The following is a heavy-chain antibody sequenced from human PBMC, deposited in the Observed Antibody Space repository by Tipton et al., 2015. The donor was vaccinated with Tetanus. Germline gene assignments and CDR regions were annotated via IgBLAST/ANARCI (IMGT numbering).Heavy chain of an antibody. CDR3: ARSGGSGWEKYYFDY. D-gene: IGHD6-19*01. J-gene: IGHJ4*02. CDR2: INHSGST. CDR1: GGSFSGYY. Sequence: LVKPTETLSLTCAVYGGSFSGYYWSWIRQPPGKGLEWIGEINHSGSTNYNPSLKSRVTISVDTSKNQFSLKLSSVTAADTAVYYCARSGGSGWEKYYFDYWGQGTLVTVSS. V-gene: IGHV4-34*01.